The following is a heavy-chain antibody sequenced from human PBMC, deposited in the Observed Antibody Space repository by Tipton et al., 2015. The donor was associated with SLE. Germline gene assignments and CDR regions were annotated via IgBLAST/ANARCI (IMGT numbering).Heavy chain of an antibody. Sequence: TLSLTCTVSGGSISSYYWSWIRQPPGKGLEWIGSIYHSGSTYYNPSLKSRVTISVDTSKNQFSLKLSSVTAADTAVYYCARAGMITFGGIGYWGQGSLVTVSS. CDR1: GGSISSYY. D-gene: IGHD3-16*01. CDR2: IYHSGST. J-gene: IGHJ4*02. V-gene: IGHV4-38-2*02. CDR3: ARAGMITFGGIGY.